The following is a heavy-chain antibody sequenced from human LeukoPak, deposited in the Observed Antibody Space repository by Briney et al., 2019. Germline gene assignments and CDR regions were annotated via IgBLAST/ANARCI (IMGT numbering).Heavy chain of an antibody. CDR1: GYTFTSYE. CDR3: ARGLGSYDSSELTWPMISL. Sequence: ASVKVSCKASGYTFTSYEINWVRQATGHGLEWMGWMNPDSGDTAYAQKFQGRITMTRSTSITTAYMELSSLRSEDTAVYYCARGLGSYDSSELTWPMISLWGQGTRVTVSS. CDR2: MNPDSGDT. J-gene: IGHJ4*02. V-gene: IGHV1-8*01. D-gene: IGHD3-22*01.